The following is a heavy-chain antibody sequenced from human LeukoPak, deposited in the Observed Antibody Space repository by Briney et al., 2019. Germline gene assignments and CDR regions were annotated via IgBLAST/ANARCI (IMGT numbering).Heavy chain of an antibody. CDR3: ARQLYGSDY. CDR1: GVSFSTYY. Sequence: SETLSLTCAVSGVSFSTYYWSWIRQSPERGLEWIGEVNHSGYTNYNPSLKSRVTISVDTSKNQFSLKLSSVTAADTAVYFCARQLYGSDYWGQGTLVTVSS. J-gene: IGHJ4*02. V-gene: IGHV4-34*01. CDR2: VNHSGYT. D-gene: IGHD4-17*01.